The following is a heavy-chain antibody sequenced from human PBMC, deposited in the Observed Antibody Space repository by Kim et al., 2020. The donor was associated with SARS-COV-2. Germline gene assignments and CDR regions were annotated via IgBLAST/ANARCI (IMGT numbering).Heavy chain of an antibody. D-gene: IGHD2-15*01. CDR1: GCTFSTYS. J-gene: IGHJ4*02. V-gene: IGHV3-21*01. Sequence: GGSLRLSCAASGCTFSTYSMNWVRQAPGKGLEWVSSISSSSSYIYYADSVKGRFTISRDNAKNSLYLQMNSLRAEDTAVYYCARGTYEPAVLGYCSGGSCSIFFDYWGQGTLVTVSS. CDR2: ISSSSSYI. CDR3: ARGTYEPAVLGYCSGGSCSIFFDY.